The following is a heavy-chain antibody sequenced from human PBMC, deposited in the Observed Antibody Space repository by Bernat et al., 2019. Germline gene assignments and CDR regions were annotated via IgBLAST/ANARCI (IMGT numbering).Heavy chain of an antibody. CDR2: ISGSGGST. CDR3: AKDSGDQTYCCDY. V-gene: IGHV3-23*04. Sequence: EVQLVESGGGLVQPGGSLRLSRAASGFTFSSYAMSWVRQAPGKGLEWVSAISGSGGSTYYADSVKGRFTISKDNSKNTLYLQMNSLRAEDTAVYYCAKDSGDQTYCCDYWGQGTLVTVSS. CDR1: GFTFSSYA. J-gene: IGHJ4*02. D-gene: IGHD4-17*01.